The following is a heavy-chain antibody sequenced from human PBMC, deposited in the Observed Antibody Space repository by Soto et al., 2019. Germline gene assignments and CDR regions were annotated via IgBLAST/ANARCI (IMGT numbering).Heavy chain of an antibody. D-gene: IGHD1-1*01. CDR2: IIPIFGTA. CDR3: ARVTTGTTGAFDI. V-gene: IGHV1-69*13. Sequence: GASVKVSCKASGGTFSSYAISWVRQAPGQGLEWMGGIIPIFGTANYAQKFQGRVTITADESTSTAYMELSSLRSEDTAVYYCARVTTGTTGAFDIWGQGTMVTVSS. CDR1: GGTFSSYA. J-gene: IGHJ3*02.